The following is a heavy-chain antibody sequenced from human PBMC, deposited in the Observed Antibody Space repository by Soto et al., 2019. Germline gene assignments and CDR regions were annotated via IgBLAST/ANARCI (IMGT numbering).Heavy chain of an antibody. V-gene: IGHV3-7*01. J-gene: IGHJ4*02. CDR1: VFSFISYW. CDR3: ARDRIAVAGTSSY. Sequence: PGWSLRLACASSVFSFISYWMSWVRQAPGKGLEWVANIKQDGSEKYYVDSVKGRFTISRDNAKNSLYLQMNSLRAEDTAVYYCARDRIAVAGTSSYWGQGTLVTVSS. CDR2: IKQDGSEK. D-gene: IGHD6-19*01.